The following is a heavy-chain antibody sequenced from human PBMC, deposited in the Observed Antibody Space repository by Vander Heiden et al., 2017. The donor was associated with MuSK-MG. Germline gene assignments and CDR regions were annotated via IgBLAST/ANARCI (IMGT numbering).Heavy chain of an antibody. CDR2: ISSSSSYI. Sequence: EVQLVESGGGLVKPGGSLRLSCAASGFTFSSYSMNWVRQAPGKGLEWVSSISSSSSYIYYADSVKGRFTISRDNAKNSLYLQMNSLRAEDTAVYYCARVVKHYDILTGYYANYYGMDVWGQGTTVTVSS. J-gene: IGHJ6*02. V-gene: IGHV3-21*01. CDR3: ARVVKHYDILTGYYANYYGMDV. CDR1: GFTFSSYS. D-gene: IGHD3-9*01.